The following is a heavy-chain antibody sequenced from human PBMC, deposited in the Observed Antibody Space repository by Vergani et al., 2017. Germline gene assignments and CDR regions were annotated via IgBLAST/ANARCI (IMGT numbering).Heavy chain of an antibody. CDR3: TRDPIDWNYGVDP. D-gene: IGHD1-7*01. V-gene: IGHV3-49*04. Sequence: EVQLVESGGGLVQPGGSLRLSCTASGFTFGDYAMSWVRQAPGKGLEWVGFIRSKAYGGTTEYAASVKGRFTISRDDSKSIAYLQMNSLKTEDTAVYYCTRDPIDWNYGVDPWGQGTLVTVSS. CDR1: GFTFGDYA. J-gene: IGHJ5*02. CDR2: IRSKAYGGTT.